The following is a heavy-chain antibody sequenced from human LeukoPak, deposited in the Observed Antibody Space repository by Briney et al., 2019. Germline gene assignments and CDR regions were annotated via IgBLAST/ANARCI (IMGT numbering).Heavy chain of an antibody. D-gene: IGHD5-12*01. V-gene: IGHV3-7*01. J-gene: IGHJ3*02. CDR3: ARDPWPDPLDI. CDR1: GFTFNTYW. CDR2: INQDGSEK. Sequence: GGSLRLSCAASGFTFNTYWMSWVRQAPGKGLEWVANINQDGSEKKYVDSVKGRFTISRDNARNSLYLQMNSLRAEDTAVFYCARDPWPDPLDIWAQGTMVTVSS.